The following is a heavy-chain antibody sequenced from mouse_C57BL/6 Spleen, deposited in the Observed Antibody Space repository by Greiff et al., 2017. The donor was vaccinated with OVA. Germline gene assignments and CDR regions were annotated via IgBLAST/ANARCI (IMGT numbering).Heavy chain of an antibody. CDR3: ARGGGYYDEEAFDY. CDR1: GYSITSDY. V-gene: IGHV3-8*01. CDR2: ISYSGST. J-gene: IGHJ2*01. D-gene: IGHD2-4*01. Sequence: VQLKQSGPGLAKPSQTLSLTCSVTGYSITSDYWNWIRQFPGNKLEYMGYISYSGSTYYNPSLNSRISITRDTSKNQYYLQLNSVTTEDTATNYCARGGGYYDEEAFDYWGQGTTLTVSS.